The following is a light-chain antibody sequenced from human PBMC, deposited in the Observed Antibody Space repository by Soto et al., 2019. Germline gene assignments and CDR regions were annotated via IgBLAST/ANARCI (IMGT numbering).Light chain of an antibody. Sequence: SYELTQPPSVSVSPGQTASITCSGDKLGDKYACWYQQKPGQSPVLVIYQDSKRPSGIPERSSGSNSGNTATLTISGTQAMDEADYYCQAWDSSIVVFGGGTKLTVL. J-gene: IGLJ2*01. CDR3: QAWDSSIVV. V-gene: IGLV3-1*01. CDR1: KLGDKY. CDR2: QDS.